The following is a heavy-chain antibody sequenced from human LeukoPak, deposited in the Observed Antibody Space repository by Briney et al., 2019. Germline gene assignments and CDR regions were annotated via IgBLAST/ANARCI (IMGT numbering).Heavy chain of an antibody. D-gene: IGHD1-26*01. J-gene: IGHJ4*02. CDR1: GFTFSSYA. CDR2: ISYDGSNK. Sequence: GGSLRLSCAASGFTFSSYAMHWVRQAPGKGLEWVAVISYDGSNKYYADSVKGRFTISRDNSKNTLYLQMNSLRAEDTAVYYCATLGATTTFDYWGQGPLVTVSS. V-gene: IGHV3-30-3*01. CDR3: ATLGATTTFDY.